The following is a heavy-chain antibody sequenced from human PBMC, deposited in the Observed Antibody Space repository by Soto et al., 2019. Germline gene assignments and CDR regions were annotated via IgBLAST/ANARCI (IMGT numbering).Heavy chain of an antibody. D-gene: IGHD7-27*01. Sequence: QITLKESGPTLVKPTQTLTLTCTFSGFSLSTSGVGVGWIRQPPGKALEWLALIYWDDDKRYSPSLKSRLTIANDTSKNQVVLTMTNMDPVDTATYYGVHRLRTWGPYLGAEYFQHWGQGTLVTVSS. CDR3: VHRLRTWGPYLGAEYFQH. CDR1: GFSLSTSGVG. J-gene: IGHJ1*01. CDR2: IYWDDDK. V-gene: IGHV2-5*02.